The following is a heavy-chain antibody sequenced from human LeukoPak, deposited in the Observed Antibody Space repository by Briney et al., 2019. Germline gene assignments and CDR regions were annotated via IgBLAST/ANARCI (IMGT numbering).Heavy chain of an antibody. Sequence: ASVKVSCKTSGYTSTTYGISWVRQAPGQGLEWMGWISAYNGNTNYAQKLQGRVTMTTDTSTSTAYMELRSLRSDDTAVYYCARATYDILTGYPSPIFDYWGQGTLVPVSS. CDR2: ISAYNGNT. D-gene: IGHD3-9*01. CDR3: ARATYDILTGYPSPIFDY. V-gene: IGHV1-18*01. CDR1: GYTSTTYG. J-gene: IGHJ4*02.